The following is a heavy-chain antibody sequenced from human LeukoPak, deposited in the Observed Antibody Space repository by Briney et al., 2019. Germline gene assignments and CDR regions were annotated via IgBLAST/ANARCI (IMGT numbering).Heavy chain of an antibody. J-gene: IGHJ4*02. CDR3: AKPRGGLRFLEWLLYWDY. CDR1: GFTFSSYA. Sequence: GGSLRLSCAASGFTFSSYAMSWVRQAPGKGLEWVSAISGSGGSTYYADSVKGRFTISRDNSKNTLYLQMNSLRAEDTAVYYCAKPRGGLRFLEWLLYWDYWGQGTLVTVSS. CDR2: ISGSGGST. D-gene: IGHD3-3*01. V-gene: IGHV3-23*01.